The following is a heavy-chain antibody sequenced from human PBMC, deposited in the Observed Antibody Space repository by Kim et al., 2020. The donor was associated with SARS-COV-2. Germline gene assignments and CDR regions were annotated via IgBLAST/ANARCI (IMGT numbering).Heavy chain of an antibody. CDR3: VRDRTRYGDF. CDR2: IKDDGSEK. D-gene: IGHD1-7*01. J-gene: IGHJ4*02. Sequence: GGSLRLSCVASGFTLSSHWMSWVRQVPGKGLEWVANIKDDGSEKYYVHSVRGRFTISRDNAKNSVFLQVDSLRAEDTAIYYCVRDRTRYGDFWGQGTLVTVSS. V-gene: IGHV3-7*01. CDR1: GFTLSSHW.